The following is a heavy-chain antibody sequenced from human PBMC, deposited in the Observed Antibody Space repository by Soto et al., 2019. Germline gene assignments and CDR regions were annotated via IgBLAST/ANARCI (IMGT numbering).Heavy chain of an antibody. CDR1: GFTFSSYA. Sequence: GGSLRLSCSASGFTFSSYAMHWVRQAPGKGLEYVSAISSNGGSTYYADSVKGRFTISRDNSKNTLYLQMSSLRAEDTAVYYCVKSDTEQLWFLGAFDYWGQGTLVTVSS. CDR3: VKSDTEQLWFLGAFDY. V-gene: IGHV3-64D*08. D-gene: IGHD5-18*01. J-gene: IGHJ4*02. CDR2: ISSNGGST.